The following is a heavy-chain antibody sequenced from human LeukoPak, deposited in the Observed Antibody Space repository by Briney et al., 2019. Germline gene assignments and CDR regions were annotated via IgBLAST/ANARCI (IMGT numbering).Heavy chain of an antibody. CDR1: GFTFSSYG. D-gene: IGHD6-13*01. Sequence: PGGSLRLSCAASGFTFSSYGMHWVRQAPGKGLEWVAVISYDGSNKYYADSVKGRFTISRDNSKNTLHLRMNSLRAEDTAVYYCARDMSSSWYKDFDYWGQGTLVTVSS. CDR3: ARDMSSSWYKDFDY. V-gene: IGHV3-30*03. J-gene: IGHJ4*02. CDR2: ISYDGSNK.